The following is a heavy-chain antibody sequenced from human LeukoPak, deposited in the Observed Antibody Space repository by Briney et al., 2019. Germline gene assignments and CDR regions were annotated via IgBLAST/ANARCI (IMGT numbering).Heavy chain of an antibody. CDR3: ARGYYDIDY. D-gene: IGHD3-22*01. CDR1: GFTFRSYW. V-gene: IGHV3-74*01. Sequence: PGGSLRLSCAAAGFTFRSYWMHWARQAPGKGLVWVSRINSDGSSTSYADSVKGRFTISRDNAKNTLYLQMNSLRAEDTAVYYCARGYYDIDYWGQGTLVTVSS. J-gene: IGHJ4*02. CDR2: INSDGSST.